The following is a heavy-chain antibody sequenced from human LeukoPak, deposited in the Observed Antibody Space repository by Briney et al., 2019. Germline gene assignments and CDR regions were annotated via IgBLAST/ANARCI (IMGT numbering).Heavy chain of an antibody. V-gene: IGHV4-61*02. D-gene: IGHD3-10*01. CDR2: IYTSGST. J-gene: IGHJ6*03. CDR1: GGSISNGSYY. Sequence: SQTLSLTCTVSGGSISNGSYYWSWIRQPAGKGLEWIGRIYTSGSTNYNPSLKSRVTISVDTSKNQFSLKLSSVTAADTAVYYCAREDYYGSGSHMDVWGKGTTVTVSS. CDR3: AREDYYGSGSHMDV.